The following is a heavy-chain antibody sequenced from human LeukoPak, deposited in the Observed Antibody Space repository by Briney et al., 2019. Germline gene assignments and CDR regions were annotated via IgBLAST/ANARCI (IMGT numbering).Heavy chain of an antibody. CDR3: AKDFRIGHSAHFDY. V-gene: IGHV3-74*01. CDR2: INSDGSST. CDR1: GFTFSSYW. D-gene: IGHD2-15*01. J-gene: IGHJ4*02. Sequence: GSLRLSSAASGFTFSSYWMHWVRQAPGKGLVWVSRINSDGSSTSYADSVKGRFTISRDNAKNTLYLQMDSLRGEDTAVYYCAKDFRIGHSAHFDYWGQGALVTVSS.